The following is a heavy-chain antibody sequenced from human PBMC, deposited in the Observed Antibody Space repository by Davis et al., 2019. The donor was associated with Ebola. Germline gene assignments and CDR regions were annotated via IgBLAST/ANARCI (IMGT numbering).Heavy chain of an antibody. V-gene: IGHV1-46*01. CDR1: GYTFISYD. CDR3: DREDLYGDDY. Sequence: ASVKVSCKTSGYTFISYDMHWVRQAPGQGLEWMGVIDPRDGSTHYPQKFQGRITMTRDRSTSTIYMELSSLRSDDTAVYYCDREDLYGDDYWGQGTLVTVSS. J-gene: IGHJ4*02. D-gene: IGHD4-17*01. CDR2: IDPRDGST.